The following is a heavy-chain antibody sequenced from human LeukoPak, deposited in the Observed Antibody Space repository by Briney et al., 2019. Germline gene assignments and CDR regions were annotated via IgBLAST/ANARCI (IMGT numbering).Heavy chain of an antibody. J-gene: IGHJ4*02. V-gene: IGHV3-66*01. D-gene: IGHD4-17*01. Sequence: GGSLRLSCAASGFTVTDNYMNWVRQSSGKGLEWVSVIYSGGSTYYADSVKGRFTISRDNSKNTLYLQMNSLRAEDTAVYYCARAQIGHGDLDYWGQGTLVTVSS. CDR2: IYSGGST. CDR1: GFTVTDNY. CDR3: ARAQIGHGDLDY.